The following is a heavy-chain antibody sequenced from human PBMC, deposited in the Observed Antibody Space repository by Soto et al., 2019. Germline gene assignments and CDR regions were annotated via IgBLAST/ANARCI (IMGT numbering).Heavy chain of an antibody. CDR2: IRSKGHNYAT. CDR1: GFAFSGSA. CDR3: TRDLFSYDYSGILWFDP. Sequence: EVQLVESGGGLVQPGGSLKLSCAASGFAFSGSAMYWVRQASGNGPEWVGRIRSKGHNYATEYAASVKGRFTISRDDSKNTAYLQMTSLQTEDTAVYYCTRDLFSYDYSGILWFDPWGQGTLVTVSS. D-gene: IGHD3-16*01. J-gene: IGHJ5*02. V-gene: IGHV3-73*02.